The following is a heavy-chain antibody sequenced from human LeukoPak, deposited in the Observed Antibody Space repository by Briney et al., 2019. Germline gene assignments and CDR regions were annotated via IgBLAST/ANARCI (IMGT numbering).Heavy chain of an antibody. V-gene: IGHV3-74*01. CDR3: ARAHTPIMWDSSAYYYDYFDY. J-gene: IGHJ4*02. CDR1: GFTFSSYW. Sequence: GGSLRLSCAVSGFTFSSYWMHWVRQAPGKGLVWVSHIKTDGSTTAYADSVKGRFTISRDNAKNSLFLQMNSLRAEDTAVYYCARAHTPIMWDSSAYYYDYFDYWGQGTLVTVSS. D-gene: IGHD3-22*01. CDR2: IKTDGSTT.